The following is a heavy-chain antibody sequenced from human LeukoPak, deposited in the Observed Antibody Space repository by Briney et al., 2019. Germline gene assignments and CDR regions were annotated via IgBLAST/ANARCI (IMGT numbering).Heavy chain of an antibody. CDR3: ARLKLGGILTGYYIGNLYFDY. V-gene: IGHV4-4*07. CDR2: IYTSGST. Sequence: SETLSLTCTVSGGSISRYHWSWIRQPAGKGLEWIGRIYTSGSTNYNPSLKSRVTMSVDTSKNQFSLKLSSVTAADTAVYYCARLKLGGILTGYYIGNLYFDYWGQGTLVTVSS. CDR1: GGSISRYH. J-gene: IGHJ4*02. D-gene: IGHD3-9*01.